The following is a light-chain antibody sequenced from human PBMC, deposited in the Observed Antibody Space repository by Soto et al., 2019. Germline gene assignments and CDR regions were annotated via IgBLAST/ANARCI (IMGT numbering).Light chain of an antibody. CDR1: QTISSH. CDR2: AAS. Sequence: DIQMTQSPSSLSASVGDRVIITCRASQTISSHLNWYQQKPGKAPNLLVYAASSLQSGVPSRFTGSGSGTDFTLTISSLQPEDFATYYCQQNFSIPITFGQGTRLEIK. J-gene: IGKJ5*01. V-gene: IGKV1-39*01. CDR3: QQNFSIPIT.